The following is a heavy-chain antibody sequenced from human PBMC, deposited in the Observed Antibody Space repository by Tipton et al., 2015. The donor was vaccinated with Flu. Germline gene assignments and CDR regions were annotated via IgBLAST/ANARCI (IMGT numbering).Heavy chain of an antibody. CDR3: ARGAGGYSYG. D-gene: IGHD5-18*01. J-gene: IGHJ4*02. CDR2: IATSGNP. V-gene: IGHV3-13*05. Sequence: SLRLSCAASGFTFSSYDMHWVREGTGEGLEWVSAIATSGNPHYSDSVKGRFTISRENGKSSMYLQMNSLRAEDTAVYYCARGAGGYSYGWGQGTLVTVSS. CDR1: GFTFSSYD.